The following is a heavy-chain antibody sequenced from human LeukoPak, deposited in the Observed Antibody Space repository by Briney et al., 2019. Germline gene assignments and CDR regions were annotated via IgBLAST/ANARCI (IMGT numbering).Heavy chain of an antibody. CDR2: ISGSGGST. Sequence: PGGSLRPSCAASGFTFSSFVMSWVRQASGKGLEWVSAISGSGGSTYYADSVKGRFTVSRDNSKNTLYLQMNSLRAEDTAVYYCTRDRVSSDYWGQGTLVIVSS. D-gene: IGHD3-16*02. CDR1: GFTFSSFV. J-gene: IGHJ4*02. V-gene: IGHV3-23*01. CDR3: TRDRVSSDY.